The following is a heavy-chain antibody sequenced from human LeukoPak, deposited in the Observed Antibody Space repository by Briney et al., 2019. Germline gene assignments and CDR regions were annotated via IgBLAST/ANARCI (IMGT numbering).Heavy chain of an antibody. J-gene: IGHJ4*02. CDR2: INSDGSST. V-gene: IGHV3-74*01. D-gene: IGHD2-2*01. CDR3: AKDPGGRVGGY. CDR1: GFTFSSYW. Sequence: GGSLRLSCAASGFTFSSYWMHWVRQAPGKGLVWVSRINSDGSSTSYADSVKGRFTISRDNSKNTLYLQMNSLRAEDTAVYYCAKDPGGRVGGYWGQGTLVTVSS.